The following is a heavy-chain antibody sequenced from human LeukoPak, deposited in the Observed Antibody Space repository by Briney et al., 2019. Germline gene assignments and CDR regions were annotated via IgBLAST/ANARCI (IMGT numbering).Heavy chain of an antibody. CDR2: IRFDGSNK. CDR1: GFTFSSYG. Sequence: GGSLRLSCAASGFTFSSYGMHWVRKAQGKGLEWVAFIRFDGSNKYYADSVKGRFTISRDNSKNTLYLQMNSLRAEDTAVYYCAKDLTSWELLGGNAFDIWGQGTMVTVSS. J-gene: IGHJ3*02. CDR3: AKDLTSWELLGGNAFDI. V-gene: IGHV3-30*02. D-gene: IGHD1-26*01.